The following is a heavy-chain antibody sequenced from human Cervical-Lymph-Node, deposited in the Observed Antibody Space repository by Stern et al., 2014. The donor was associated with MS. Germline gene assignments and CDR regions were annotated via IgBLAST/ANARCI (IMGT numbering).Heavy chain of an antibody. CDR3: ARDRHDLGYCSGGSCYLPDS. Sequence: VQLVESGGGVVQPWRSLRLSCAASGFTFSSYGMHWVRQAPGKGLEWVAVIWYDGSNKYYADAVKGRFPISRDKSKNTLYLQMNSLRAEDTAVYYCARDRHDLGYCSGGSCYLPDSWGQGTLVTVSS. V-gene: IGHV3-33*01. CDR2: IWYDGSNK. CDR1: GFTFSSYG. J-gene: IGHJ4*02. D-gene: IGHD2-15*01.